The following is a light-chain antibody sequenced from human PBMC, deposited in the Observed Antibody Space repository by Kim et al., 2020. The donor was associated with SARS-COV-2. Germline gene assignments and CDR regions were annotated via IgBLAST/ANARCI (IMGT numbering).Light chain of an antibody. CDR3: QAWDSSTVV. Sequence: LYPGQTASITCSGDKLVDEYVSWYLQKPCQSPVLVIYHDSERASGIPERFSGSNAGSKATLTINETRTMDEADYYCQAWDSSTVVFGGGTQLTVL. J-gene: IGLJ2*01. CDR1: KLVDEY. V-gene: IGLV3-1*01. CDR2: HDS.